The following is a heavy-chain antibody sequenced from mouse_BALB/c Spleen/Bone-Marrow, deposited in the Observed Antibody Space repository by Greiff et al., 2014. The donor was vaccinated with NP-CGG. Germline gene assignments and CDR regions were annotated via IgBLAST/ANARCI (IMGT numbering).Heavy chain of an antibody. CDR1: GYSFTGYF. CDR3: ARYYGQGAMDY. Sequence: EVQLQQSGPELVKPGASVKIPCKASGYSFTGYFMNWVMQSHGKSLEWIGRINPYNGDTFYNQKFKGKATLTVDKSSSTAHMELRSLASEDSAVYYCARYYGQGAMDYWGQGTSVTVSS. J-gene: IGHJ4*01. CDR2: INPYNGDT. D-gene: IGHD1-2*01. V-gene: IGHV1-20*02.